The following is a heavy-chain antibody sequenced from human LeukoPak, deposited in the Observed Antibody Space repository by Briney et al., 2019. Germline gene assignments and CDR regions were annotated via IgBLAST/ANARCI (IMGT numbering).Heavy chain of an antibody. D-gene: IGHD3-22*01. J-gene: IGHJ3*02. CDR2: IYSGGST. CDR3: ARDYYDSIGYYYFAFNI. Sequence: GGSLRLSCAASGFTFSSYAMHWVRRAPGKGLEWVSVIYSGGSTYYADSVRGRFAISRDNSKNTLYLQMNSLRAEDTAVYYCARDYYDSIGYYYFAFNIWGQGTMVTVSS. CDR1: GFTFSSYA. V-gene: IGHV3-53*01.